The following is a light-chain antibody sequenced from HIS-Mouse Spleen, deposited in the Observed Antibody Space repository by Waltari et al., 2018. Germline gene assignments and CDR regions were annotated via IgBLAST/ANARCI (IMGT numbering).Light chain of an antibody. CDR1: ALPKQY. CDR2: KDS. V-gene: IGLV3-25*03. J-gene: IGLJ3*02. Sequence: SYELTQPPSVSVSPGQTARLTCSGDALPKQYPYWYQQKPGQAPVLVIYKDSERPSGIPERFSGSSSGTTVTLTISGVQAEDEADYYCQSADSSGTYWVFGGGTKLTVL. CDR3: QSADSSGTYWV.